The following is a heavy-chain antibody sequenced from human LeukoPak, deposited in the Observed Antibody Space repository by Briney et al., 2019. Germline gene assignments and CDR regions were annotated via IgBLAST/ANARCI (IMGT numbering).Heavy chain of an antibody. J-gene: IGHJ3*02. V-gene: IGHV1-18*01. CDR1: GYTFTSYG. Sequence: ASVKVSCKASGYTFTSYGISWVRQAPGQGLEWMGWISAYNGNTNYAQKLQGRVTMTTDTSTSTAYMELRSLRSDDTAMYYCARDQGGGSHRHAFDIWGQGTMVTVSS. CDR2: ISAYNGNT. CDR3: ARDQGGGSHRHAFDI. D-gene: IGHD3-16*01.